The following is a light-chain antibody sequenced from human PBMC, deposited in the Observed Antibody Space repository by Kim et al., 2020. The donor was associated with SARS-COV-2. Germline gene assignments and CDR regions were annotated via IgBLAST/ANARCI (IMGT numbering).Light chain of an antibody. CDR2: AAS. CDR1: QTINSY. Sequence: ASVGDRVTITGRASQTINSYLNWYQQKPGKAPKLLIYAASSLQSGVPSRFSGSGSGTDFTLTITSLQPDDFATYYCQQSYSNPYTVGQGTKLEI. CDR3: QQSYSNPYT. J-gene: IGKJ2*01. V-gene: IGKV1-39*01.